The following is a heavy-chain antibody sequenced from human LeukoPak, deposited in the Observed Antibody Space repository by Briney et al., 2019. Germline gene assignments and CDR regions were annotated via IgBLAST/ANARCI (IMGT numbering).Heavy chain of an antibody. CDR1: RFTFSSYE. V-gene: IGHV3-48*03. CDR2: ISSSGSAM. J-gene: IGHJ6*03. D-gene: IGHD2-21*01. CDR3: ARVMVDIVDMDV. Sequence: HAGGSLRLSCAASRFTFSSYEMNWVRQAPGKGLEWVSYISSSGSAMYYADSVKGRFTVSRDNAKNSLYLQMNSLRAEDTAVYYCARVMVDIVDMDVWGKGTTVTVSS.